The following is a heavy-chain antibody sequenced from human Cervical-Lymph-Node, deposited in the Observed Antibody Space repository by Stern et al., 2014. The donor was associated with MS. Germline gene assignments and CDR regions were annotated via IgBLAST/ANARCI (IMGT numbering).Heavy chain of an antibody. D-gene: IGHD5-12*01. CDR2: INTNTGDP. Sequence: QVHLVESGSELKKPGASVKVSCRASGYTFSTYAMNWVRQAPGQGLEWMGWINTNTGDPTYAQGFTGRFVFSLDTSVSTAYLQISSLKAEDTAVYYCARDPGGYDLSLPYWGQGTLVTVSS. CDR3: ARDPGGYDLSLPY. J-gene: IGHJ4*02. CDR1: GYTFSTYA. V-gene: IGHV7-4-1*02.